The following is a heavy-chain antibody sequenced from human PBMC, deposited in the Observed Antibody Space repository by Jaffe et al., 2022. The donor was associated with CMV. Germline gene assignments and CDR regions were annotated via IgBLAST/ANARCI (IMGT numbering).Heavy chain of an antibody. CDR2: ISDSGGST. J-gene: IGHJ4*02. CDR3: LYYYDSSGYYSTYYFDY. D-gene: IGHD3-22*01. Sequence: EVQLVESGGGLVQPGGSLRLSCAASGFTFSSYAMSWVRQAPGKGLEWVSTISDSGGSTYYADSVKGRFTISRDNSKNTLYLQMNSLRAEDTALYYCLYYYDSSGYYSTYYFDYWGQGTLVTVSS. V-gene: IGHV3-23*04. CDR1: GFTFSSYA.